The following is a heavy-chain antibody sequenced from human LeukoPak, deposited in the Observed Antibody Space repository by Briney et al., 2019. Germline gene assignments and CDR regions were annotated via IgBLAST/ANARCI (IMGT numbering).Heavy chain of an antibody. Sequence: SQTLSLTCTVSGGSISSGDYSWSWIRQPPGKGLEWIGYIYYSGSTYYNTSLKSRVTISVDTSKNQFSLKLSSVTAADTAVYYCARGPGVTTADFDYWGQGTLVTVSS. CDR2: IYYSGST. J-gene: IGHJ4*02. D-gene: IGHD4-17*01. V-gene: IGHV4-30-4*01. CDR3: ARGPGVTTADFDY. CDR1: GGSISSGDYS.